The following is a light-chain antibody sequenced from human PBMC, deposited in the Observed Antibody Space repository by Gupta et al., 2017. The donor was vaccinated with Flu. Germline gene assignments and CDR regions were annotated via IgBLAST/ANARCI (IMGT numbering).Light chain of an antibody. CDR2: DAS. J-gene: IGKJ2*01. CDR1: QGVSDR. CDR3: RQDGSYPYT. Sequence: DIEMTQSPSSLSASVGDRVTITCRASQGVSDRLGWFQQRAGRAPESLIYDASTLQDGVPGRFSGRRSGTNFILTINNLQPADSGTYFCRQDGSYPYTFGRGTKLEI. V-gene: IGKV1-16*01.